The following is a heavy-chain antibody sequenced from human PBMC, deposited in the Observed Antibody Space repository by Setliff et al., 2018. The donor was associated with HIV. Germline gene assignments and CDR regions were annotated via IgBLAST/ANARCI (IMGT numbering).Heavy chain of an antibody. CDR2: ISSTGAII. V-gene: IGHV3-48*03. D-gene: IGHD1-1*01. Sequence: GGSLRLSCAAAGFTFSTSEMNWVRQAPGKGLEWISYISSTGAIIYYADSVRGRFTISRDNAKNSLYLQMNSLRAEDTAVYYCARARKGDWNLSYWFDPWGQGTLVTVSS. J-gene: IGHJ5*02. CDR3: ARARKGDWNLSYWFDP. CDR1: GFTFSTSE.